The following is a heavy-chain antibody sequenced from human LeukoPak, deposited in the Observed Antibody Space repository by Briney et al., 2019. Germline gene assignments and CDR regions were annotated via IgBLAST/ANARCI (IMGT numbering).Heavy chain of an antibody. CDR3: ARDDTRYYGSGSYYGFDY. V-gene: IGHV1-69*13. Sequence: ASVKVSCKASGGTFSSYAISWVRQAPGQGLEWMGGIIPIFGTANYAQKFQGRVTITADESTSTDYMELSSLRSEDTAVYYCARDDTRYYGSGSYYGFDYWGQGTLVTVSS. J-gene: IGHJ4*02. CDR2: IIPIFGTA. CDR1: GGTFSSYA. D-gene: IGHD3-10*01.